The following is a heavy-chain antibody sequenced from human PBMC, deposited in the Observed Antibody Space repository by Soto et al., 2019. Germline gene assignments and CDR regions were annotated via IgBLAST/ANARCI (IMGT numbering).Heavy chain of an antibody. CDR2: IIPIFGTA. CDR3: ARAKDTARSYGMDV. Sequence: QVQLVQSGAEVKKPGSSVKVSCKASGGTFSSYAISWVRQAPGQGLEWMGGIIPIFGTANYAQKFQGRVTITADESTSTDYMELCSLRSEDTAVYYCARAKDTARSYGMDVWGQGTTVTVSS. J-gene: IGHJ6*02. CDR1: GGTFSSYA. V-gene: IGHV1-69*01. D-gene: IGHD5-18*01.